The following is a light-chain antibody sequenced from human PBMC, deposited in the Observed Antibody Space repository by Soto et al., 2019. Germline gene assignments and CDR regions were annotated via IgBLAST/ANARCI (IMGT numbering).Light chain of an antibody. CDR2: RTF. CDR1: QTIASTY. Sequence: EIVLTQSPCTLSLSPGERATLSCRASQTIASTYLACYQHQPGQAPRLLIYRTFARAPGIPGRFGCGGSGTDFTLTISRLEREDFAVYYCQQYDTSPPTCGQGTRLDIK. CDR3: QQYDTSPPT. V-gene: IGKV3-20*01. J-gene: IGKJ5*01.